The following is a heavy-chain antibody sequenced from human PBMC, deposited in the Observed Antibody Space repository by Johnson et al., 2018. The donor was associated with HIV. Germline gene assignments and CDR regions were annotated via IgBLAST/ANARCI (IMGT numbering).Heavy chain of an antibody. Sequence: QMQLVESGGGVVHPGRSLRLSCAASGFTFSSFTMHWVRQAPGKGLEWVAIISYDGGNKYSADSVKGRFIISIDNSKNTLYLQMNSLRAEDTAVYYCARGGVVHDAFDIWGQGTMVTVSS. CDR2: ISYDGGNK. V-gene: IGHV3-30*04. CDR1: GFTFSSFT. D-gene: IGHD3-16*01. CDR3: ARGGVVHDAFDI. J-gene: IGHJ3*02.